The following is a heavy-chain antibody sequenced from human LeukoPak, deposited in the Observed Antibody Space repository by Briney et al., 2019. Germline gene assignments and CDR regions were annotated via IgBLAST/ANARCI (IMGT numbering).Heavy chain of an antibody. J-gene: IGHJ4*02. Sequence: GRSLRLSCAASGFTFSSYGMYWVRQAPGKGLEWVAVISYDGSNKYYADSVKGRFTISRDNSKNTLYLQMNSLRAEDTAVYYCAKDGTRGIAVAGPYYFDYWGQGTLVTVSS. CDR2: ISYDGSNK. CDR3: AKDGTRGIAVAGPYYFDY. D-gene: IGHD6-19*01. CDR1: GFTFSSYG. V-gene: IGHV3-30*18.